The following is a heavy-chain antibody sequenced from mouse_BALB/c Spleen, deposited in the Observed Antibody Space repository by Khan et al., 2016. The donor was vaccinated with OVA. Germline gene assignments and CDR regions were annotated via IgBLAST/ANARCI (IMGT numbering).Heavy chain of an antibody. CDR1: GFTFSTYG. J-gene: IGHJ4*01. D-gene: IGHD1-1*01. V-gene: IGHV5-6*01. CDR2: ISSGGTYT. CDR3: ARHWVGVMDY. Sequence: EVELVESGGDLVKPGGSLKLSCAASGFTFSTYGMSWVRQTPDKRLEWVATISSGGTYTYYPDSVKGRFTISRDNAKNTLYLQMSSLRSEETAKYYCARHWVGVMDYWGQGTSVTVSS.